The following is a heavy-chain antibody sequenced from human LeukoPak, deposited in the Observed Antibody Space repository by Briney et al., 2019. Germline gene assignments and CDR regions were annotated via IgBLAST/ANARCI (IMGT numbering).Heavy chain of an antibody. J-gene: IGHJ5*02. CDR1: GFTVSSNY. D-gene: IGHD3-10*01. CDR3: ARLIGGTLVRGVLNWFDP. V-gene: IGHV3-53*01. CDR2: IYTSDST. Sequence: GGSLRLSCAASGFTVSSNYMSWVRQAPGKGLEWVSLIYTSDSTYYADSVKGRFTISRDNSKNTLYPQMNSLRAEDTAVYYCARLIGGTLVRGVLNWFDPWGQGTLVTVSS.